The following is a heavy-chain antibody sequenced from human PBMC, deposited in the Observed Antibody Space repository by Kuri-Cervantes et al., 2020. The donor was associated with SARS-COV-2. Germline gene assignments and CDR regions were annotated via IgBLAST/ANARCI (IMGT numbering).Heavy chain of an antibody. J-gene: IGHJ4*02. V-gene: IGHV3-73*01. CDR3: TRDSIFGVVVDY. CDR2: VRGKANNYAT. D-gene: IGHD3-3*01. Sequence: GESLKISCAASGFTFSSYAMHWVRQASGKGLEWVGRVRGKANNYATAYAASVKGRFTISRDDSKNMAYLQMNSLKTEDTAVYYCTRDSIFGVVVDYWGQGTLVTVSS. CDR1: GFTFSSYA.